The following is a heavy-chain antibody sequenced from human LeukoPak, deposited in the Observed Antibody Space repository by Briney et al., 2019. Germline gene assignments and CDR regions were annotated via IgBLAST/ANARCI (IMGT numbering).Heavy chain of an antibody. J-gene: IGHJ5*02. V-gene: IGHV3-74*01. CDR3: ARVYSGYSGGWYPGYNWFDP. D-gene: IGHD6-19*01. Sequence: GGSLRLSCAASGFTFSSYWMHWVRQAPGKGLVWVSRINSDGSSTSYADSVKGRFTISRDNAKNTLYLQMNSLRAEDTAVYYCARVYSGYSGGWYPGYNWFDPWGQGTLVTVSS. CDR1: GFTFSSYW. CDR2: INSDGSST.